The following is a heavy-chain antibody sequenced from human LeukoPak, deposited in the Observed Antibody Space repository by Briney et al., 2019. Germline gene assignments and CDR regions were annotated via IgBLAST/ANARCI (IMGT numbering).Heavy chain of an antibody. J-gene: IGHJ4*02. V-gene: IGHV3-48*02. D-gene: IGHD6-13*01. CDR1: GFPFRSYS. Sequence: GGSLRLSCAASGFPFRSYSVNWVRQAPGKGLEWVSYISPTSSDIYYADSVKGRFTMSRDNAKNSLYLQMNSLRHEDTAVYYCARAAYNSSPDYWGQGTLVTVFS. CDR2: ISPTSSDI. CDR3: ARAAYNSSPDY.